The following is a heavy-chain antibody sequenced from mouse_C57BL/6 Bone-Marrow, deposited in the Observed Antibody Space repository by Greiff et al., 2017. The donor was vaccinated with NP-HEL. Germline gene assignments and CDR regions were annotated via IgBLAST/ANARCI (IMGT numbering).Heavy chain of an antibody. CDR1: GYTFTSYW. Sequence: QVQLQQPGAELVKPGASVKMSCKASGYTFTSYWITWVKQRPGQGLEWIGDIYPGSGSTNYNEKLKSKATLTVDTSSSTAYMQLSSLTSEDSAVYYCARGDFWYFDVWGTGTTVTVSS. CDR2: IYPGSGST. J-gene: IGHJ1*03. V-gene: IGHV1-55*01. CDR3: ARGDFWYFDV.